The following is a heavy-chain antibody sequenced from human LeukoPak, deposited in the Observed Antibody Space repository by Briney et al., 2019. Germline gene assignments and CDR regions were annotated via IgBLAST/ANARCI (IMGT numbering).Heavy chain of an antibody. D-gene: IGHD3-22*01. Sequence: GGSLRLSCAASGFTFSSHGMHWVRQAPGKGLEWVSVISYDGNHIFFAASVRGRFTISRDNSKNTIYLQMNSLRAEDTAVYYCARDYSSGYDDYWGQGTLVTVSS. CDR2: ISYDGNHI. CDR3: ARDYSSGYDDY. V-gene: IGHV3-30*03. J-gene: IGHJ4*02. CDR1: GFTFSSHG.